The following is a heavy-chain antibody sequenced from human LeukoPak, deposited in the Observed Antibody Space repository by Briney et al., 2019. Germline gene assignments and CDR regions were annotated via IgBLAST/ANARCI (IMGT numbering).Heavy chain of an antibody. CDR2: INHSGST. J-gene: IGHJ4*02. CDR1: GGSFSGYY. Sequence: SETLSLTCAVYGGSFSGYYWSWIRQPPGKGLEWIGEINHSGSTNYNPSLKSRVTISVDTSKNQFSLKLSSVTAADTVVYYCARDSVMVYAIDYWGQGTLVTVSS. V-gene: IGHV4-34*01. D-gene: IGHD2-8*01. CDR3: ARDSVMVYAIDY.